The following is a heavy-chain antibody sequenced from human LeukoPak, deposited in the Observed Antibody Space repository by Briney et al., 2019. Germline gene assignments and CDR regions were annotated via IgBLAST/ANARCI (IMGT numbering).Heavy chain of an antibody. CDR1: GYSISSDYY. D-gene: IGHD6-6*01. CDR3: ARGLHTRSSGRRFDVFEI. V-gene: IGHV4-61*01. CDR2: MYYSGST. Sequence: SETLSLTCTVSGYSISSDYYWNWIRQSPGKGLEWIGYMYYSGSTNYKPSLKSRVTISVDTSKNQFSLRLTSVTAADTAVYYCARGLHTRSSGRRFDVFEIWGQGTMVTVSS. J-gene: IGHJ3*02.